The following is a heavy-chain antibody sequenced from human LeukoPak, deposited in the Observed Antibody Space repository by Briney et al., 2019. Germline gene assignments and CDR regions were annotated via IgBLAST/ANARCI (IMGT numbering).Heavy chain of an antibody. D-gene: IGHD5-12*01. J-gene: IGHJ3*02. V-gene: IGHV3-30*18. CDR2: ISYDGSNK. CDR1: GFTFSSCG. Sequence: PGESLRLSCAASGFTFSSCGMHWVRQAPGKGLEWVAVISYDGSNKYYADSVKGRFTISRDNSKNTLYLQMNSLRAEDTAVYYCAKAYSGYSDAFDIWGQGTMVTVSS. CDR3: AKAYSGYSDAFDI.